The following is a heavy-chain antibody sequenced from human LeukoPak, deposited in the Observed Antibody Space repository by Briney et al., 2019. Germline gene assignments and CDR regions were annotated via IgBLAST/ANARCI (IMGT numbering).Heavy chain of an antibody. CDR3: AARGDGYNYFGY. V-gene: IGHV4-30-4*01. CDR1: GGSISSGDYY. CDR2: IYYSGST. Sequence: PSETLSLTCTVSGGSISSGDYYWSWIRQPPGKGLEWIGYIYYSGSTYYNPSLKSRVTISVDTSKNQFSLKLSSVTAADTAVYYCAARGDGYNYFGYWGQGTLVTVSS. D-gene: IGHD5-24*01. J-gene: IGHJ4*02.